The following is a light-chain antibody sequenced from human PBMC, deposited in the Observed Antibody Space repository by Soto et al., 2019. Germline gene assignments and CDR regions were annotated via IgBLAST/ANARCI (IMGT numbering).Light chain of an antibody. J-gene: IGKJ1*01. V-gene: IGKV1-39*01. Sequence: DVQMTQSPSSLSASVGDSLTLTCRASQTVTSYLNWYQQKPGKAPKLLIYAASTLQSGVPSRFSGSGSGTEFTLIIISLQPEDFATYYCQQSYRFPKTFVRGTKVEVK. CDR3: QQSYRFPKT. CDR2: AAS. CDR1: QTVTSY.